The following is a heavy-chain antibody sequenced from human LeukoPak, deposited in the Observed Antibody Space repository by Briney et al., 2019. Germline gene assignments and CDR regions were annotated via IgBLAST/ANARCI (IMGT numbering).Heavy chain of an antibody. J-gene: IGHJ4*02. CDR2: VYYSGTA. V-gene: IGHV4-59*12. CDR1: GDSLIGYY. Sequence: SETLSLTCTVSGDSLIGYYWTWIRQPPGKGLEWIGYVYYSGTAIYTPSLKSRVTISVDTSKNQSSLKLSSVTAADTAVYYSARAGYSTTKIFDYWGQGALVTVSS. D-gene: IGHD5-12*01. CDR3: ARAGYSTTKIFDY.